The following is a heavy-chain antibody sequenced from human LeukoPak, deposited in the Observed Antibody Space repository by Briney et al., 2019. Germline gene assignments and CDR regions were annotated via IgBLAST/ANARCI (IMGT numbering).Heavy chain of an antibody. CDR3: ARLPDVSGWPFDY. CDR2: IRYSGRT. CDR1: DDSISRDF. Sequence: SETLSLTCTASDDSISRDFWTWIRQPPGKGLEWIGYIRYSGRTEYNPSLKSRVTILIQTSKTQFSLKLTSVTAADTAIYYCARLPDVSGWPFDYWGQGILVTVSS. J-gene: IGHJ4*02. D-gene: IGHD6-19*01. V-gene: IGHV4-59*01.